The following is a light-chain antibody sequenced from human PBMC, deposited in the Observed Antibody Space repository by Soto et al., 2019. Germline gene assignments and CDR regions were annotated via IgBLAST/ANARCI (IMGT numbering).Light chain of an antibody. V-gene: IGKV4-1*01. CDR2: VAS. Sequence: DIVMTQSPDSLAVSLGERATINCKSSQSVLYSSNNKNYLAWYQQKPGKAPKLLIYVASNLQSGVPSRFSGSGSGTDFTLTISSLQPEDFATYYCQQSYSTPISFGQGTRLEIK. CDR1: QSVLYSSNNKNY. CDR3: QQSYSTPIS. J-gene: IGKJ5*01.